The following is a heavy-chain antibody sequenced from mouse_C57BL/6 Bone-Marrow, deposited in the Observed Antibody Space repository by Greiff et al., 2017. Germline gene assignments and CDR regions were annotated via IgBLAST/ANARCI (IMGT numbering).Heavy chain of an antibody. CDR2: IHPNSGST. D-gene: IGHD3-2*02. J-gene: IGHJ4*01. Sequence: VQLQQPGAELVKPGASVKLSCKASGYTFTSYWMHWVKQRPGQGLEWIGMIHPNSGSTNYNEKFKSKATLTVDKSSSTAYMQLSSLTSEDSAVYYGARSGRQLRLSYAMDYWGQGTSVTVSS. CDR1: GYTFTSYW. CDR3: ARSGRQLRLSYAMDY. V-gene: IGHV1-64*01.